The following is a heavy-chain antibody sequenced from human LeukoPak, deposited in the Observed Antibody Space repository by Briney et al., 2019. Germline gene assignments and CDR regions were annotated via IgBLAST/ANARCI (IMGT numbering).Heavy chain of an antibody. Sequence: GGSLRLSCAASAFTFSDYSMNWVRQAPGKGLEWISYISGRSSTIYYADSVRGRFTISRDNAKNSMYLQMNSLRAEDTAVYYCARGRLTSGSYFFDYWGQGTLVTVSS. V-gene: IGHV3-48*01. CDR3: ARGRLTSGSYFFDY. D-gene: IGHD1-26*01. J-gene: IGHJ4*02. CDR1: AFTFSDYS. CDR2: ISGRSSTI.